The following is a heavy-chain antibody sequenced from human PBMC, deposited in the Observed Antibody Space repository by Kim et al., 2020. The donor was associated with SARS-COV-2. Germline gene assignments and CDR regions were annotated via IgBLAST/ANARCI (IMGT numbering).Heavy chain of an antibody. J-gene: IGHJ3*02. D-gene: IGHD4-17*01. CDR2: IYYSGST. CDR3: ARAYGEQYAFDI. V-gene: IGHV4-31*03. CDR1: GGSISSGGYY. Sequence: SETLSLTCTVSGGSISSGGYYWSWIRQHPGKGLEWIGYIYYSGSTYYNPSLKSRVTISVDTSKNQFSLKLSSVTAADTAVYYCARAYGEQYAFDIWGQGTMVTVSS.